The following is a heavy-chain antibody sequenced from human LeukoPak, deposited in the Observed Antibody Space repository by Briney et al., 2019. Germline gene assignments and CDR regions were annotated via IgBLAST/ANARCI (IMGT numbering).Heavy chain of an antibody. CDR1: GDSISTSNFY. J-gene: IGHJ4*02. D-gene: IGHD6-13*01. V-gene: IGHV4-39*07. CDR3: ARPLYSGSSWYGVLGY. Sequence: SETLSLTCTVSGDSISTSNFYWGWVRQPPGKGLEWIASISPSGRTYSNPSLTGRFSISVDTSKNQFSLNLSSVTAADTAVYYCARPLYSGSSWYGVLGYWGQGTLVTVSS. CDR2: ISPSGRT.